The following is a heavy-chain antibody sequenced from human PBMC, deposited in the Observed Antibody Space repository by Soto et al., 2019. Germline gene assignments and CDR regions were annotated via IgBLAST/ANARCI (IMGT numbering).Heavy chain of an antibody. J-gene: IGHJ4*02. Sequence: GGAMRLSCEASGFSFSSYTMNGVRKAPGKGLEWVSSISAGSIYIYYPDSVKGRFTISRDNSKNTLYLQMSSLRAEDTAVCYCVKPLRDILTGHYFDYWGQGTLVTVSS. CDR3: VKPLRDILTGHYFDY. CDR1: GFSFSSYT. CDR2: ISAGSIYI. D-gene: IGHD3-9*01. V-gene: IGHV3-21*01.